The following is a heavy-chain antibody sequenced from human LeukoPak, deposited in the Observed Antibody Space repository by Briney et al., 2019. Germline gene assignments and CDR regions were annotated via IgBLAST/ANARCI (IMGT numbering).Heavy chain of an antibody. D-gene: IGHD3-22*01. CDR1: GYTFSDFS. V-gene: IGHV3-21*01. CDR3: VRLRRNNDRSGYFYYYDY. Sequence: GGSLRLSCAASGYTFSDFSVNWVRQAPGKGLEWVSSISVRSNYRYYAHSVRGRFTISRDDARDSLFLQMNSLRAEDTAVYFCVRLRRNNDRSGYFYYYDYWGQGTLVSVSS. CDR2: ISVRSNYR. J-gene: IGHJ4*02.